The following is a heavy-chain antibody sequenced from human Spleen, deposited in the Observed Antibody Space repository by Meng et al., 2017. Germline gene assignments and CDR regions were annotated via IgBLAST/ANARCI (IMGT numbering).Heavy chain of an antibody. J-gene: IGHJ3*02. V-gene: IGHV3-30*04. CDR1: GFTFRTYA. CDR2: MSFDGSHI. CDR3: AREVDGTYGPFDDAFDM. D-gene: IGHD1-26*01. Sequence: GESLKISCTASGFTFRTYAMHWVRQAPGKGLEWVATMSFDGSHIYYADSVKGRFTISRDNSKNTLFLQMSSLRAEDTSMYYCAREVDGTYGPFDDAFDMWGRGTMVTVSS.